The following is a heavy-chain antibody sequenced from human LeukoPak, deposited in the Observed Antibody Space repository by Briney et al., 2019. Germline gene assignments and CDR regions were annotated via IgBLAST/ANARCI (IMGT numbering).Heavy chain of an antibody. J-gene: IGHJ3*02. D-gene: IGHD2-15*01. CDR3: ARDISSSTRAFDI. CDR1: GFTLRTYE. Sequence: GGSLRLSCGASGFTLRTYEMTWLRQAPGRGLEWVSYISRLGSGCHTFYADSVKGRFTISRDTAKNSLYLQMNNLGGEDTSLYYCARDISSSTRAFDIGGQGTMVTVSS. V-gene: IGHV3-48*03. CDR2: ISRLGSGCHT.